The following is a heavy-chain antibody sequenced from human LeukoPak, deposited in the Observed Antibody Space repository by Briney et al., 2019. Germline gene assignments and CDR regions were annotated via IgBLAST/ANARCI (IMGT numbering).Heavy chain of an antibody. CDR2: ISGNGDIT. Sequence: RPGGSLRLSCAASGFTFSSYAMSRVRQAPGKGLEWVSAISGNGDITYYTDSVKGRFTISRDNSKNTLFLQMNSLRAEDTAVYYCAKVTGGDMITYGGLDYWGQGTLVTVSS. D-gene: IGHD3-16*01. CDR1: GFTFSSYA. CDR3: AKVTGGDMITYGGLDY. V-gene: IGHV3-23*01. J-gene: IGHJ4*02.